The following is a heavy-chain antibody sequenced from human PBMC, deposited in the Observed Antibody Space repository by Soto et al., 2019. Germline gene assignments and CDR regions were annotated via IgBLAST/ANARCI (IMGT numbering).Heavy chain of an antibody. CDR1: GFTFSSYW. J-gene: IGHJ6*03. V-gene: IGHV3-7*01. CDR2: IKQDGSEK. D-gene: IGHD7-27*01. Sequence: GGSLRLSCAASGFTFSSYWMSWVRQAPGKGLEWVANIKQDGSEKYYVDSVKGRFTISRDNAKNSLYLQMYSLRAEDTAVYYCARLLISWGAYDYYYMDVWGKGTTVTVSS. CDR3: ARLLISWGAYDYYYMDV.